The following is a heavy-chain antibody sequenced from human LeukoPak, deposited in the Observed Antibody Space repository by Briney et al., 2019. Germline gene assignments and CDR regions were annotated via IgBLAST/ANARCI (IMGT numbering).Heavy chain of an antibody. V-gene: IGHV3-23*01. CDR1: GFSFSGYA. J-gene: IGHJ4*02. Sequence: GGSLRLSCIASGFSFSGYAMSWVRQAPGKGLEWVSAISGGGDAAYYADSVKGRFTISGDNSKNTLYLQMNSLRAEDTAVYYCPRKHDSSGYFDYWGRGTLVTVSS. CDR3: PRKHDSSGYFDY. CDR2: ISGGGDAA. D-gene: IGHD3-22*01.